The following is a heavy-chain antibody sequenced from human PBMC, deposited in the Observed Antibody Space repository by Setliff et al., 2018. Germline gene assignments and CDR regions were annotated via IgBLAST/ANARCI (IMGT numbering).Heavy chain of an antibody. CDR1: GYTFTGYY. Sequence: ASVKVSCKASGYTFTGYYMHWVRQAPGQGLEWMGWINPNSGGTNYAQKFQGRVTMTRDTSISTAYMELNRLRSDDTAVYYCARTIVGGATRLDYWGRGTLFTVSS. D-gene: IGHD1-26*01. V-gene: IGHV1-2*02. CDR3: ARTIVGGATRLDY. J-gene: IGHJ4*02. CDR2: INPNSGGT.